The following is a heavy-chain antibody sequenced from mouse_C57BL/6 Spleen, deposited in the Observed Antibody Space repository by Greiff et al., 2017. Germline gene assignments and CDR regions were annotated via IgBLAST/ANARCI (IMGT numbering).Heavy chain of an antibody. Sequence: EVQLQQSGPELVKPGASVKISCKASGYTFTDYYMNWVKQSHGKSLEWIGDINPNNGGTSYNQKFKGKATLTVDKSSSTAYMELRSLTSEDSAVYYCATYSTYAMDYWGQGTSVTVSS. CDR2: INPNNGGT. CDR1: GYTFTDYY. J-gene: IGHJ4*01. V-gene: IGHV1-26*01. CDR3: ATYSTYAMDY. D-gene: IGHD2-5*01.